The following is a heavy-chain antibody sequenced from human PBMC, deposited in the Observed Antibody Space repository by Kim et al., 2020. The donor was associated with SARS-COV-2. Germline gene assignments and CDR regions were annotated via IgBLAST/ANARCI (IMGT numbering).Heavy chain of an antibody. V-gene: IGHV3-23*01. D-gene: IGHD3-3*01. J-gene: IGHJ4*02. CDR1: GFAFVTYA. CDR2: MSGSGRST. Sequence: GGSLRLSCRISGFAFVTYAMSWVRQAPGKGLEWVAAMSGSGRSTYYAESVKGRFTISRDTSKGTLFLQMNSLRYDDTAVYHCVKDPTDDFWSGYRHPKGPLDGWGQGTLVTVSS. CDR3: VKDPTDDFWSGYRHPKGPLDG.